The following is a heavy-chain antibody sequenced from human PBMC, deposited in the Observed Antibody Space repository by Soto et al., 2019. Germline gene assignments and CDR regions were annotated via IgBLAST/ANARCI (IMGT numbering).Heavy chain of an antibody. D-gene: IGHD6-19*01. Sequence: QVQLQESGPGLVKPSQTLSLTCTVSGGSISSGGYYWSWIRQHPGKGLEWIGYIYYSGSTYYNPSLKSRVTISVATSKNQFSRKRSSVTAADTAVYYCARVTRQWLVPNWFDPWGQGTLVTVSS. CDR3: ARVTRQWLVPNWFDP. CDR2: IYYSGST. J-gene: IGHJ5*02. V-gene: IGHV4-31*03. CDR1: GGSISSGGYY.